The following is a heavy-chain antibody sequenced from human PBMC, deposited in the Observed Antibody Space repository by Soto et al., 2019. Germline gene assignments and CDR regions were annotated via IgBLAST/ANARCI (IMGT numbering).Heavy chain of an antibody. CDR3: ARGGIPSIAAPDAF. CDR2: ISSSSSYI. CDR1: GFTFSSYS. J-gene: IGHJ3*01. D-gene: IGHD6-6*01. Sequence: SGGSLRLSCAASGFTFSSYSMNWVRQAPGKGLEWVSSISSSSSYIYYADSVKGRFTISRDNAKNSLYLQMNSLRAEDTAVYYCARGGIPSIAAPDAFWGQGTMVTVSS. V-gene: IGHV3-21*01.